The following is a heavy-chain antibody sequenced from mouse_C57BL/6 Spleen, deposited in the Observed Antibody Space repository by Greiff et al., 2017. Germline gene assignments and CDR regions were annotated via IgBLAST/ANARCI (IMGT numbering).Heavy chain of an antibody. CDR1: GYTFTDYY. J-gene: IGHJ4*01. CDR3: ASYYYGSSGAMDY. Sequence: QVQLQQSGPELVKPGASVKISCKASGYTFTDYYINWVKQRPGQGLEWIGWIFPGSGSTYYNEKFKGKATLTVDKSSSTAYMLLSSLTSEDSAVYFCASYYYGSSGAMDYWGQGTPVTVSS. V-gene: IGHV1-75*01. CDR2: IFPGSGST. D-gene: IGHD1-1*01.